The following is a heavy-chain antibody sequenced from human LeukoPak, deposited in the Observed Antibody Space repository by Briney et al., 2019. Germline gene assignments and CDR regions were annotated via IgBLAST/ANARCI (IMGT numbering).Heavy chain of an antibody. V-gene: IGHV1-69*05. J-gene: IGHJ6*03. D-gene: IGHD6-13*01. CDR1: GGTFSSYA. Sequence: SVKVSCKASGGTFSSYAISWVRQAPGQGLEWMGGIIPIFGTANYAQKFQGRVTITTDESTSTAYMELSSLRSEDTAVYYCARVRYSSSWPYYYYYYMDVWGKGTTVTVSS. CDR2: IIPIFGTA. CDR3: ARVRYSSSWPYYYYYYMDV.